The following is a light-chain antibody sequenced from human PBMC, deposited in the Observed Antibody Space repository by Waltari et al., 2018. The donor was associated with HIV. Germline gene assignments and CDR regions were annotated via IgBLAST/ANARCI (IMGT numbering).Light chain of an antibody. CDR1: SSDVGAYNY. V-gene: IGLV2-8*01. CDR3: SSYAGSAVV. Sequence: QSALTQPPSASGSRGQSATISCTGTSSDVGAYNYVSLYQQYPGMAPKLIIYEVNKRPSGVPDRFAGSKSGNTASLTVSGLQAEDEADFYCSSYAGSAVVFGGGTKLTVL. J-gene: IGLJ2*01. CDR2: EVN.